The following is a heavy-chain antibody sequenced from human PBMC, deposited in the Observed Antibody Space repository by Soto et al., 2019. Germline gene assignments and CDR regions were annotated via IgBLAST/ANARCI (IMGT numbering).Heavy chain of an antibody. V-gene: IGHV4-30-2*01. CDR3: AREAGNGSPDWDFNL. Sequence: QLQLQESGAGLVKPSQTLSLTCAVSGGSISSGGFSWSWIRQPPGKGLEWIGYIFPSGSTYYNPSLQSRVTISVDTSKDQFPLNMSSVAAADTAVYYFAREAGNGSPDWDFNLWGRGTLVTVSS. CDR1: GGSISSGGFS. CDR2: IFPSGST. D-gene: IGHD1-26*01. J-gene: IGHJ2*01.